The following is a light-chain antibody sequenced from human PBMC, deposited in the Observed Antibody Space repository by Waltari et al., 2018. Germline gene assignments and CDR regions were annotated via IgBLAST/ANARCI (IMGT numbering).Light chain of an antibody. CDR1: SSNIGGNS. CDR2: SNS. V-gene: IGLV1-44*01. J-gene: IGLJ1*01. CDR3: ASWDDSLSGYV. Sequence: QSVLTQPPSASGTPGQRVTISCSGSSSNIGGNSVNWYQQLPGTAPKLLVHSNSQRHSGVHDRFSGSKSGTSVSLTISGLQSEDEAEYYCASWDDSLSGYVFGTGTKVTVL.